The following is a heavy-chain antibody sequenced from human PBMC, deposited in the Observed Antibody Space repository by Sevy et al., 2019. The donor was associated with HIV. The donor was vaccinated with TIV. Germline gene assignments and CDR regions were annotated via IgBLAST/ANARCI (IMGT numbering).Heavy chain of an antibody. D-gene: IGHD3-10*01. CDR3: ARQRRYYYGSGSYYNWDY. V-gene: IGHV4-39*01. Sequence: SETLSLTCTVSGGSISSSSYYWGWIRQPPGKGLEWIGSIYYSGSNYYNPSLKSRVTISVDTSKNQFSLKLSSVTAADTAVYYCARQRRYYYGSGSYYNWDYWGQGTLVTVSS. CDR2: IYYSGSN. J-gene: IGHJ4*02. CDR1: GGSISSSSYY.